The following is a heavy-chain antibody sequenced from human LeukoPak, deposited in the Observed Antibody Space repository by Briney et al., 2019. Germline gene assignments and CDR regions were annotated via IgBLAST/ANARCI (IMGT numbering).Heavy chain of an antibody. D-gene: IGHD3-10*01. CDR2: ISSSSSTI. CDR3: ARVSFGELLYAVDY. CDR1: GFTFSSYS. V-gene: IGHV3-48*01. Sequence: GGSLRLSCAASGFTFSSYSMNWVRQAPGKGLEWVSYISSSSSTIYYADSVKGRFTISRDNAKNSLYLQMNSLRAEDTAVYYCARVSFGELLYAVDYWGQGTPVTVSS. J-gene: IGHJ4*02.